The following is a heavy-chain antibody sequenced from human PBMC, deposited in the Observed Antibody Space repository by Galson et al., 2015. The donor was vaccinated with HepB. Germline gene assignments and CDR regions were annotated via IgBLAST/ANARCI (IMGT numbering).Heavy chain of an antibody. Sequence: QSGAEVKKPGESLRISCKGSGYSFTSYWISWVRQMPGKGLEWMGRIDPSNSYTNYSPSFQGHVTISADKSISTAYLQWCSLKASDTAMYYCARHLDYYDSSGLIDYWGQGTLVTVSS. CDR2: IDPSNSYT. J-gene: IGHJ4*02. CDR3: ARHLDYYDSSGLIDY. D-gene: IGHD3-22*01. CDR1: GYSFTSYW. V-gene: IGHV5-10-1*01.